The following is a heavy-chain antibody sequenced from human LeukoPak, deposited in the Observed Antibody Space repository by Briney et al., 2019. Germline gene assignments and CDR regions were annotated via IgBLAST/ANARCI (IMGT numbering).Heavy chain of an antibody. CDR2: INPNSGGT. CDR1: GYTFTGYY. CDR3: ARGTRYYYNSRGSDKGFDY. J-gene: IGHJ4*02. V-gene: IGHV1-2*06. Sequence: ASVKVSCKASGYTFTGYYMHWVRQAPGQGLEWMGRINPNSGGTNYAQKFQGRVTMTRDTSISTPYTELSSLRSEDTPVYYCARGTRYYYNSRGSDKGFDYWGQGTLVTVSS. D-gene: IGHD3-22*01.